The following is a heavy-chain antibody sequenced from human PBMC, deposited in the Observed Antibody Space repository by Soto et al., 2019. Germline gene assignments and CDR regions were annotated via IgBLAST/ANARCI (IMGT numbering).Heavy chain of an antibody. CDR1: GFTFSSYG. J-gene: IGHJ4*02. Sequence: GGSLRLSCAASGFTFSSYGMHWVRQAPGKGLEWVAVIWYDGSNKYYADSVKGRFTISRDNSKNTLYLQMNSLRAEDTAVYYCARLREAYYDFWSGYPDYWGKGTLVTVSS. CDR2: IWYDGSNK. CDR3: ARLREAYYDFWSGYPDY. D-gene: IGHD3-3*01. V-gene: IGHV3-33*01.